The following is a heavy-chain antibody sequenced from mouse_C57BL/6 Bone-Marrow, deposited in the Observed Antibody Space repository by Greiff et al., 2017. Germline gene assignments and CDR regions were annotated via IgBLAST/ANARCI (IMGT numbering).Heavy chain of an antibody. V-gene: IGHV5-12*01. CDR2: ISNGGGST. CDR1: GFTFRDYY. Sequence: EVKLMESGGGLVQPGGSLKLSCAASGFTFRDYYMYWVRPTPEKRLEWVAYISNGGGSTYYPDTVKGRFTLSRDNAKTTLYLQRSRLESEDTAIYYCARHNYDSSYGGYFDVWGTGTTVTVSS. J-gene: IGHJ1*03. CDR3: ARHNYDSSYGGYFDV. D-gene: IGHD1-1*01.